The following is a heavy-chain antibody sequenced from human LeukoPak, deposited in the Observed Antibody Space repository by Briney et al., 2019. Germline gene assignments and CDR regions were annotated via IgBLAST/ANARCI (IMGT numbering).Heavy chain of an antibody. Sequence: GASVKVSCKASGYTFTSYGISWVRQAPGQGLEWMGWISAYNGNTNYAQKLQGRVTMTTDTSTSTAYMELRSLRSDDTAVYYCARDLSVGATFKPDNWSDPWGQGTLVTVSS. CDR2: ISAYNGNT. V-gene: IGHV1-18*01. CDR1: GYTFTSYG. J-gene: IGHJ5*02. CDR3: ARDLSVGATFKPDNWSDP. D-gene: IGHD1-26*01.